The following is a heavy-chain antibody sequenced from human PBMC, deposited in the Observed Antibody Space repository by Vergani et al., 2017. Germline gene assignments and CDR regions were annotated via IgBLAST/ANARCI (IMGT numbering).Heavy chain of an antibody. V-gene: IGHV4-34*01. J-gene: IGHJ6*02. D-gene: IGHD3-3*01. CDR1: GGSFSGYY. Sequence: QVQLQQWGAGLLKPSETLSLTCAVYGGSFSGYYWSWIRQPPGKGLEWIGEINHSGSTNYNPSLKSRVPISVDTSKNQFSLKLSSVTAADTAVYYCARRHYDFWSGYRYYYYVMDVWGQGTTVTVSS. CDR2: INHSGST. CDR3: ARRHYDFWSGYRYYYYVMDV.